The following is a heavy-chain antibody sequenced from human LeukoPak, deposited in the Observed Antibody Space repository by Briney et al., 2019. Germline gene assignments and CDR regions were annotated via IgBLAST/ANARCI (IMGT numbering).Heavy chain of an antibody. Sequence: RSGGSLRLSCAASGFTFSSYGMNWVRQAPGKGLEWVSAISGSGINTYYADSVKGRFTISRDNAKNSLYLQMNSLRAEDRGVYYCARGSSWYVEADWFDPWGQGTLVTVSS. CDR1: GFTFSSYG. CDR2: ISGSGINT. V-gene: IGHV3-23*01. D-gene: IGHD6-13*01. J-gene: IGHJ5*02. CDR3: ARGSSWYVEADWFDP.